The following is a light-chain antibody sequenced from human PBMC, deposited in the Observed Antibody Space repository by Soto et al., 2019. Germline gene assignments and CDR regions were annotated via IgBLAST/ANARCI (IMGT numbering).Light chain of an antibody. Sequence: DIQMTQSPSTLSASVGDRVTISCLASQSVSAWLAWYQQKPGKAPKLLISDASSLKSGVPSRFSGSGYGTEFTLTSSSLQPEDFATYYCQQYSSYSLTFGGGTKVDIK. CDR3: QQYSSYSLT. J-gene: IGKJ4*01. CDR2: DAS. V-gene: IGKV1-5*01. CDR1: QSVSAW.